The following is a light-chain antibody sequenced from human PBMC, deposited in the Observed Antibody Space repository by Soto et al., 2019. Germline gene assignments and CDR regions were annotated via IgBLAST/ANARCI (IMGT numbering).Light chain of an antibody. CDR2: AAS. CDR1: QSISTY. CDR3: QQSYTTPL. V-gene: IGKV1-39*01. Sequence: DLQMTQSPFSLSASVGDRVTITCRASQSISTYLNWYQQKPGKAPKLLIYAASSLQSGVPSRFSGSGSGTDFTLTIGSLQLEDFATYYCQQSYTTPLFGGGTKVEIK. J-gene: IGKJ4*01.